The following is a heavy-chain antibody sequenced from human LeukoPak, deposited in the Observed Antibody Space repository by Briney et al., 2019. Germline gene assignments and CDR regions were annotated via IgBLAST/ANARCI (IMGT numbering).Heavy chain of an antibody. J-gene: IGHJ4*02. Sequence: PGGSLRLSCAASGFTFSSYSMNWVRQAPGKGLEWVSSISSSSSYIYYADSVKGRFTISRDNAKNSLYLQINSLRAEDTAVYYCAKDPYGDYEDWGQGTLVTVPS. CDR3: AKDPYGDYED. CDR2: ISSSSSYI. D-gene: IGHD4-17*01. CDR1: GFTFSSYS. V-gene: IGHV3-21*01.